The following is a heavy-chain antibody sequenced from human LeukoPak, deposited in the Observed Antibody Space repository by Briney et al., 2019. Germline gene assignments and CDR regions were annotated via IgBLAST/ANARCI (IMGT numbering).Heavy chain of an antibody. CDR2: ISSSSSPI. CDR1: GFTFSSYS. J-gene: IGHJ4*02. CDR3: ARGITMVRGVTAFDY. V-gene: IGHV3-48*01. D-gene: IGHD3-10*01. Sequence: PGGSLRLSCAASGFTFSSYSMNWVRQAPGKGLEWVSYISSSSSPIYYADSVKGRFTISRDNAKNSLYLQMNSLRAEDTAVYYCARGITMVRGVTAFDYWGQGTLVTVSS.